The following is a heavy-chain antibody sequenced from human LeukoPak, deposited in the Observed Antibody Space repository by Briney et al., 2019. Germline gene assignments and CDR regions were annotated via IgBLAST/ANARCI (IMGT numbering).Heavy chain of an antibody. CDR3: ATGVWYLES. V-gene: IGHV3-7*01. CDR2: INQDGGEK. CDR1: GFSLITYW. J-gene: IGHJ4*02. D-gene: IGHD5/OR15-5a*01. Sequence: GSLSLSCAASGFSLITYWLSWVRQAPGKGLEWVANINQDGGEKFHVDSVKGRFTISRDNAKNSLYLQMNSLTAEDTAVYYCATGVWYLESWGQGTLVTVSS.